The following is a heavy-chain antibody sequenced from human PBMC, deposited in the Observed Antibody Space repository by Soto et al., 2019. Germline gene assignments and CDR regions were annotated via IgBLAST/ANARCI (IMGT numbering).Heavy chain of an antibody. CDR1: GGTFSSYA. CDR3: ASSGWPPLGAFDI. V-gene: IGHV1-69*13. D-gene: IGHD6-19*01. Sequence: SVKVSCKASGGTFSSYAISWVRQAPGQGLEWMGGIIPIFGTANYAQKFQGRVTITADESTSTAYMELSSLRSEDTAVYYCASSGWPPLGAFDIRGQGTMVTVS. J-gene: IGHJ3*02. CDR2: IIPIFGTA.